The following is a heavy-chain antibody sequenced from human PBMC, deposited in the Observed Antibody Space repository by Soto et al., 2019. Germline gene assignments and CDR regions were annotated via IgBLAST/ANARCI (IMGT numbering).Heavy chain of an antibody. D-gene: IGHD1-26*01. V-gene: IGHV3-33*01. CDR1: GYTFSNYD. CDR2: IWSDGSKK. CDR3: ARDFYRVDY. J-gene: IGHJ4*02. Sequence: QVQLVESGGGVVQPGRSLILSCTASGYTFSNYDMHWVRQPPGKGLEWVAVIWSDGSKKYYADSVNGRFTISRDNSKNTLYLQMNSLRVEDTAVYYCARDFYRVDYWGQGTLVTVSS.